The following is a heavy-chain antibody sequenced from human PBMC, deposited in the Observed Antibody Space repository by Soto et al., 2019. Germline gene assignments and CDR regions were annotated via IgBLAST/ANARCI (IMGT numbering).Heavy chain of an antibody. V-gene: IGHV3-23*01. J-gene: IGHJ4*02. CDR1: GFTFSSYA. CDR2: ISGSGGST. Sequence: PGGSLRLSCAASGFTFSSYAMSWVRQAPGKGLEWVSTISGSGGSTYHADSVKGRFTISRDNSKNTLYLQMNSLRAEDRAVYYCANLKDRSYYYDSSGYYAFWGQGTLVTVSS. D-gene: IGHD3-22*01. CDR3: ANLKDRSYYYDSSGYYAF.